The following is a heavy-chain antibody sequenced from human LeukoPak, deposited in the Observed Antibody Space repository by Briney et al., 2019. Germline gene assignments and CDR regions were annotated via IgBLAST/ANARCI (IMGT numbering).Heavy chain of an antibody. CDR3: ARVRLRYCSSTSCPDAFDI. J-gene: IGHJ3*02. CDR2: IKSKTDGGTT. CDR1: GFTFSNAW. Sequence: GGSLRLSCAASGFTFSNAWMSWVRQAPGKGLEWVGRIKSKTDGGTTDYAAPVKGRFTISRDDSKNTLYLQMNSLRAEDTAVYYCARVRLRYCSSTSCPDAFDIWGQGTMVTVSS. D-gene: IGHD2-2*01. V-gene: IGHV3-15*01.